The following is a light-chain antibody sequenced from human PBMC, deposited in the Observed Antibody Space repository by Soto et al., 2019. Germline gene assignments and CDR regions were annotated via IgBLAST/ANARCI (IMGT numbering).Light chain of an antibody. CDR2: DAS. CDR3: QQRSNWTST. J-gene: IGKJ4*01. Sequence: EIVLTQSPATLSLSPGNRATLSCRASQSGSGYLGWYQQKPGQSPRLLIYDASNRATGIPARFSGSGSETDFTLTITSLEPEDFAVYYCQQRSNWTSTFGGGTKVEI. V-gene: IGKV3-11*01. CDR1: QSGSGY.